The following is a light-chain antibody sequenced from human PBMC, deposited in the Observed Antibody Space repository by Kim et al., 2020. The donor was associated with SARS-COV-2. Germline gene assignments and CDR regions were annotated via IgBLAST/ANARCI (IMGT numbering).Light chain of an antibody. CDR2: WAS. J-gene: IGKJ2*01. V-gene: IGKV4-1*01. CDR1: QTVLFSSNNKNY. Sequence: DIVMTQSPDSLAVSLGERATINCKSSQTVLFSSNNKNYLAWYQQKPGQPPKLLISWASTRESGVPDRFSGSGSGTDFTLTISSLQAEDVALYYCQQYYSTPQTFGQGTKLEI. CDR3: QQYYSTPQT.